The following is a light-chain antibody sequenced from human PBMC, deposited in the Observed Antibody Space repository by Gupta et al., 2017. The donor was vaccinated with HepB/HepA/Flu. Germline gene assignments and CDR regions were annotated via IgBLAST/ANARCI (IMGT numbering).Light chain of an antibody. J-gene: IGKJ2*01. CDR1: QTINSNY. CDR2: GAS. Sequence: IVLTQSPGTLSVSPGESATLSCRASQTINSNYLAWYQQKPGQAPRLLIYGASSRATGIPDRFSGSGSGTDFTLTINRLEPGDFAVYYCQQYDRSPPYTFGQGTKLEIK. CDR3: QQYDRSPPYT. V-gene: IGKV3-20*01.